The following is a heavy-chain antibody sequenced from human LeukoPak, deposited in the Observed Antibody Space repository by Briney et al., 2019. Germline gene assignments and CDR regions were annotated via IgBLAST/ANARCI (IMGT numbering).Heavy chain of an antibody. V-gene: IGHV1-58*01. Sequence: ASVKVSFKASGFTFTSSAVQWVRQARGQRLEWIGWIVVGSGNTNYAQKFQERVTITRDMSTSTAYMELSSLRSEDTAVYYCAAGWVCSGGSCYYYFDYWGQGTLVTVSS. CDR2: IVVGSGNT. J-gene: IGHJ4*02. D-gene: IGHD2-15*01. CDR3: AAGWVCSGGSCYYYFDY. CDR1: GFTFTSSA.